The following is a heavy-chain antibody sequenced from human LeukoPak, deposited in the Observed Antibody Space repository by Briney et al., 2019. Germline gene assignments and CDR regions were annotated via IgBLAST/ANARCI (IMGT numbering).Heavy chain of an antibody. V-gene: IGHV3-15*07. Sequence: GGSLRLSCAVPGLTLSNVWMNWVRQAPEKGLEWVGRIKSKSAGGTTDFAAPVKGRFTISRDDSKNTLYLQMNSLTSEDTAVYYCAQGSGQYYEYWGQGTLVTVSS. CDR2: IKSKSAGGTT. D-gene: IGHD3-22*01. CDR3: AQGSGQYYEY. J-gene: IGHJ4*02. CDR1: GLTLSNVW.